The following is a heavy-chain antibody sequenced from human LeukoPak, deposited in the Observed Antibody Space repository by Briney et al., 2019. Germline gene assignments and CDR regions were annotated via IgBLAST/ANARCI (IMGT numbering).Heavy chain of an antibody. J-gene: IGHJ3*02. CDR3: TVTGYYYDSSGYYYGDAFDI. CDR2: IKSKTDGGTT. D-gene: IGHD3-22*01. Sequence: GSLRLSCAASGFTFSNAWMSWVRQAPGKGLEWVGRIKSKTDGGTTDYAAPVKGRFTISRDDSKNTLYLQMNSLKTEDTAVYYCTVTGYYYDSSGYYYGDAFDIWGQGTMVTVSS. CDR1: GFTFSNAW. V-gene: IGHV3-15*01.